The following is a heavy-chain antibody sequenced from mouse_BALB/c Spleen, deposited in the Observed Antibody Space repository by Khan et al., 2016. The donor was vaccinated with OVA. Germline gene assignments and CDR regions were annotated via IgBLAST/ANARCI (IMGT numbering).Heavy chain of an antibody. Sequence: QVQLKQSGGDLMKPGASVKISCKATGYTFSSYWIEWVKQRPGHGLEWIGQIFPGSVSTTYNEKFKGKATFTADTSSNTAYMHLSSLTSEDSAVYYCAEGDYEGLAYWGQGTLVTVSA. CDR3: AEGDYEGLAY. D-gene: IGHD2-4*01. J-gene: IGHJ3*01. V-gene: IGHV1-9*01. CDR2: IFPGSVST. CDR1: GYTFSSYW.